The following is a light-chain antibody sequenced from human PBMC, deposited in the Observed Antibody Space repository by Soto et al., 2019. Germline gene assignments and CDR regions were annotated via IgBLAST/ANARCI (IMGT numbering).Light chain of an antibody. V-gene: IGKV3-20*01. Sequence: EIVLTQSPGTLSLSPGERATLSCRASQSVSSNYLAWYQLKPGQAPRLLIYGASSRASGIPDRFSGSGSGTDFTLTISSLEPEDFAVYYCQQYSGSPLYTFGQGTKLEIK. CDR2: GAS. J-gene: IGKJ2*01. CDR3: QQYSGSPLYT. CDR1: QSVSSNY.